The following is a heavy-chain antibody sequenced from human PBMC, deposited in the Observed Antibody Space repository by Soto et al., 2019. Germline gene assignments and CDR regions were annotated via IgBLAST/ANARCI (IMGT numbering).Heavy chain of an antibody. J-gene: IGHJ4*02. Sequence: GASVKVSCKASGYTFISYGIGWVRQAPGQGLEWMGWITVNSGNTNYPQKFQGRVTMTTDTSTSTAYMELRSLTSDDTAVYYCGRGLGGGWYYFDYWGPGTLVTVS. CDR1: GYTFISYG. D-gene: IGHD6-19*01. CDR3: GRGLGGGWYYFDY. CDR2: ITVNSGNT. V-gene: IGHV1-18*01.